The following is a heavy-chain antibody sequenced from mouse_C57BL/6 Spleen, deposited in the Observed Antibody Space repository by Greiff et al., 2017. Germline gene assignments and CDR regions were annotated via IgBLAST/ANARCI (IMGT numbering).Heavy chain of an antibody. V-gene: IGHV1-55*01. CDR2: IYPGSGST. D-gene: IGHD1-1*01. Sequence: VQLQHSGPELVKPGASVKMSCKASGYTFTSYWITWVKQRPGQGLEWIGDIYPGSGSTNYNEKFKSKATLTVDTSSSTAYMQLSSLTSEDSAVYYCAREGLLLRSYAMDYWGQGTSVTVSS. J-gene: IGHJ4*01. CDR1: GYTFTSYW. CDR3: AREGLLLRSYAMDY.